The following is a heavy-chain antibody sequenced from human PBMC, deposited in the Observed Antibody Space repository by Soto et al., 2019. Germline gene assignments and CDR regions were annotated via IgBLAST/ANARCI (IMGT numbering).Heavy chain of an antibody. J-gene: IGHJ6*02. Sequence: PGGSLRLSCAASGFTFSNAWMSWVRQAPGKGLEWVGRIKSKTDGGTTDYAAPVKGRFTISRDDSKNTLYLQMNSLKTEDTAVYYCTTGRYSGYDPYYYGMDVWGQGTTVTVSS. CDR1: GFTFSNAW. V-gene: IGHV3-15*01. CDR3: TTGRYSGYDPYYYGMDV. CDR2: IKSKTDGGTT. D-gene: IGHD5-12*01.